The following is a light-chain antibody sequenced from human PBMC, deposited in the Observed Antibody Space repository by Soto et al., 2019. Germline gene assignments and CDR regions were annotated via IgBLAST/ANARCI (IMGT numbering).Light chain of an antibody. V-gene: IGKV1-5*01. CDR1: QSISSW. CDR2: DAS. CDR3: QQYNSYPWT. Sequence: DIQITQSPSTLSASVGDRVTITCRASQSISSWLAWYQQKPGKAPKLLIYDASSLESGVPSRFSGSGSGTEFTLTISSLQPDDFATYYCQQYNSYPWTVGQGTKVDSK. J-gene: IGKJ1*01.